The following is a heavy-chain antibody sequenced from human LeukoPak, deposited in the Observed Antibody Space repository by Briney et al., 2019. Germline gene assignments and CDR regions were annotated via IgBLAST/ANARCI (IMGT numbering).Heavy chain of an antibody. V-gene: IGHV4-39*07. J-gene: IGHJ3*02. CDR3: AREGYYDSSASGAFDI. CDR2: IYYSGST. CDR1: GGSISSSSYY. D-gene: IGHD3-22*01. Sequence: SETLSLTCTVSGGSISSSSYYWGWIRQPPGKGLEWIGSIYYSGSTYYNPSLKSRVTISVDTSKNQFSLKLSSVTAADTAVYYCAREGYYDSSASGAFDIWSQGTMVTVSS.